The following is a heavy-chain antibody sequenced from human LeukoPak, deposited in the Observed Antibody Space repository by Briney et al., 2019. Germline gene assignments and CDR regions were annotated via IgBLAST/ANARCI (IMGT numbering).Heavy chain of an antibody. V-gene: IGHV4-34*01. CDR1: GGSFSGYY. J-gene: IGHJ5*02. D-gene: IGHD6-13*01. CDR2: INHSGST. Sequence: SETLSLTCAVYGGSFSGYYWSWIRQLPGKGLEWIGEINHSGSTNYNPSLKSRVTISVDTSKNQFSLNLSSVTAADTAVYYCARAYSSSWYFNWFGPWGQGTLVTVSS. CDR3: ARAYSSSWYFNWFGP.